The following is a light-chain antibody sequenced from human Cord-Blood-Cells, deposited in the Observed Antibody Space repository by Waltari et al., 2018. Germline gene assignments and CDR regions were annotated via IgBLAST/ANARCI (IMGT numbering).Light chain of an antibody. V-gene: IGKV1-39*01. J-gene: IGKJ1*01. CDR3: QQSYSTPP. CDR1: QSISSY. Sequence: DIQMTQSPSSLSASVGDRVTITCRASQSISSYLNWYQQKPGKAPKLLIYAASSLQSGVPSRFSDSGSGTDFTLTISSLQPEDFATYYCQQSYSTPPFGQGTKVEIK. CDR2: AAS.